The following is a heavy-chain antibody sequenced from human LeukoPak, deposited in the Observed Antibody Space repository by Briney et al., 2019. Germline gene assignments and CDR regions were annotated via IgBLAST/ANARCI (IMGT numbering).Heavy chain of an antibody. CDR1: GASISSGTYS. CDR2: IYHTGST. D-gene: IGHD3-10*01. V-gene: IGHV4-30-2*01. Sequence: SQTLSLTCTVSGASISSGTYSWSWIRQPRGEGREWIGYIYHTGSTYYNPSLKGRVTILVDRSKNQFSLNLNFVTAADTALYNCARGDGSGSGRWFDPWGQGTLITVSS. J-gene: IGHJ5*02. CDR3: ARGDGSGSGRWFDP.